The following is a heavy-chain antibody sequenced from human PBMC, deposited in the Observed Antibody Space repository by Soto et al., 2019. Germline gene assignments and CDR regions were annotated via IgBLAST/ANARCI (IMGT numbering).Heavy chain of an antibody. CDR2: INAGNGNT. V-gene: IGHV1-3*01. J-gene: IGHJ4*02. D-gene: IGHD3-10*01. CDR3: ARGLLWFGELLYLDY. Sequence: GASVKVSCKASGYTFTSYAMHWVRQAPGQRLEWMGWINAGNGNTKYSQKFQGRVTITRDTSASTAYMELSSLRSEDTAVYYCARGLLWFGELLYLDYWGQGTLVTVSS. CDR1: GYTFTSYA.